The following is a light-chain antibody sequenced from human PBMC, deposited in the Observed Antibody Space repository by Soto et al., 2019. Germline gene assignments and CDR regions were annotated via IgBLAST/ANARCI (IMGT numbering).Light chain of an antibody. V-gene: IGLV1-47*01. Sequence: QAVVTQPPSASATPGQRVTISCSGSSSNIGINYVYWYQQLPGTAPKLLIYRNIQRPSGVPDRFSGSKSGTSASLAISGLRSEDEADYYCAAWDDSLSGVVFGGGTKLTVL. CDR3: AAWDDSLSGVV. CDR2: RNI. J-gene: IGLJ2*01. CDR1: SSNIGINY.